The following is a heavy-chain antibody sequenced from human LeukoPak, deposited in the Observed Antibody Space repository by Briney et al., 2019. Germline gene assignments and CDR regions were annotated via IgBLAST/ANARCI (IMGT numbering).Heavy chain of an antibody. Sequence: GESLKISCAASGFTFSSYAMSWVRQAPGKGLEWVSAISGSGGSTYYADSVKGRFTISRDNSKNTLYLQMNSLRAEDTAVYYCANGKQQLVPSDYWGQGTLVTVSS. CDR2: ISGSGGST. CDR1: GFTFSSYA. J-gene: IGHJ4*02. V-gene: IGHV3-23*01. D-gene: IGHD6-13*01. CDR3: ANGKQQLVPSDY.